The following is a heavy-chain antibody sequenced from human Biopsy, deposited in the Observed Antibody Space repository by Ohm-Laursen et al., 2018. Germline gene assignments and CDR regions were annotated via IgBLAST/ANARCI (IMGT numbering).Heavy chain of an antibody. CDR3: AREQHPYIDVLTDSFSYVPMDV. D-gene: IGHD3-9*01. CDR1: GGTFTTYG. Sequence: ASVKVSCKPSGGTFTTYGFNWVRQAPGQGLEWMGRIIPILGRPTYAQKFQGRVTITADTSTGTVFMDLSTLRSEDSALYYCAREQHPYIDVLTDSFSYVPMDVWGAGTTVTVSS. V-gene: IGHV1-69*04. J-gene: IGHJ6*04. CDR2: IIPILGRP.